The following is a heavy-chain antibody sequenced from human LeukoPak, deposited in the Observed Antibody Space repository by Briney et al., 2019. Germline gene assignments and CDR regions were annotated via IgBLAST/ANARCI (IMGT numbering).Heavy chain of an antibody. D-gene: IGHD4-17*01. V-gene: IGHV3-15*01. CDR2: IKRKTDGGTT. Sequence: GGSLRLSCAASGITLDNAWMSWVRQAPGKGLEWVGRIKRKTDGGTTEYPAAVKGRFTISRDDSKNTIYLQMNNLKTEDTAFYHCATGGHYFGLWGQGTLVTVSS. J-gene: IGHJ4*02. CDR3: ATGGHYFGL. CDR1: GITLDNAW.